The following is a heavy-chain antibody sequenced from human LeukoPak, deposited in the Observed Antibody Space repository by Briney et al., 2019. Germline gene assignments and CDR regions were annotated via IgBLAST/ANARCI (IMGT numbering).Heavy chain of an antibody. V-gene: IGHV3-30*02. Sequence: QPGGFLRLSCAASGFSFGSYGMHWVRQAPGKGLEWVAFIRYGGSHQFYADSVRGRFTISRDNAKNSLYLQMNSLRAEDTAVYYCARDPEIVAPPRAFDIWGQGTMVTVSS. D-gene: IGHD3-22*01. CDR1: GFSFGSYG. CDR2: IRYGGSHQ. J-gene: IGHJ3*02. CDR3: ARDPEIVAPPRAFDI.